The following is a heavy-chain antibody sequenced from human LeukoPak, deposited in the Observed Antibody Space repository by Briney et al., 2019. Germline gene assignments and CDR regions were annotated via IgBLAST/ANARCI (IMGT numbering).Heavy chain of an antibody. J-gene: IGHJ5*02. CDR2: IYYSGST. CDR1: GGSFSSYY. CDR3: ARADRRVVSNWFDP. Sequence: PSETLSLTCAVYGGSFSSYYWSWIRQPPGKGLEWIGYIYYSGSTNYNPSLKSRVTISVDTSKNQFSLKLSSVTAADTAVYYCARADRRVVSNWFDPWGQGTLVTVSS. D-gene: IGHD2-15*01. V-gene: IGHV4-59*01.